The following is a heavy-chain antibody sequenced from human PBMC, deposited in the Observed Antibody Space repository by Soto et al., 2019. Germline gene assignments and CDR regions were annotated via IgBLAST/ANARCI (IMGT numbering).Heavy chain of an antibody. V-gene: IGHV3-30*18. CDR1: GLTFSRYG. CDR2: ISYDGSNK. J-gene: IGHJ4*02. D-gene: IGHD3-22*01. Sequence: QEQLVESGGGVVQPGRSLRLSCAASGLTFSRYGMHWVRQAPGKGLEWAAHISYDGSNKHYAESVKGRFTISRDSSKNTLYLQMNSIGAEDTAGYCCVKDSYYYDSSGYYIFDYWCQGTLLAVSS. CDR3: VKDSYYYDSSGYYIFDY.